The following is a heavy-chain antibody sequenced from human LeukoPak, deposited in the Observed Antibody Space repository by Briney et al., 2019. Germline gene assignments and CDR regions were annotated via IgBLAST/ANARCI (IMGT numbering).Heavy chain of an antibody. J-gene: IGHJ5*02. CDR3: ARARLRGSKAWFDP. Sequence: SETLSLTCAVSGGSISSNNWWSWVRQPPGKGLEWIGEIYHSGSTNYNPSLKSRVTISVDKSKNQFSLKLSSVTAADTAVYYCARARLRGSKAWFDPWGQGTLVTVSS. V-gene: IGHV4-4*02. CDR1: GGSISSNNW. D-gene: IGHD2-2*01. CDR2: IYHSGST.